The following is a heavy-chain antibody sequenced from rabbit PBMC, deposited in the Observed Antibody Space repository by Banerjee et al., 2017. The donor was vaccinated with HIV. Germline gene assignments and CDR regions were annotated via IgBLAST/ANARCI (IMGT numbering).Heavy chain of an antibody. Sequence: QSLEESGGDLVRPGTSLALTCTASGFSFSSSYYMCWVRQAPGKGLEWIGTIYAGKGRTYYASWVNVRFTISSDNAQNTLYLQLNSLTVADTATYFCARLDMTVVIALWGPGTLVTVS. CDR3: ARLDMTVVIAL. J-gene: IGHJ6*01. D-gene: IGHD2-1*01. V-gene: IGHV1S40*01. CDR1: GFSFSSSYY. CDR2: IYAGKGRT.